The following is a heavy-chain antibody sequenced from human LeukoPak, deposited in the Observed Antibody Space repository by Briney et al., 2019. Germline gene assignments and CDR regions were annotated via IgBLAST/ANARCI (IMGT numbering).Heavy chain of an antibody. CDR3: ARLINLSSGWYQNPKSPYFDY. J-gene: IGHJ4*02. CDR2: VYYSGST. CDR1: GGSFSGYY. Sequence: PSETLSLTCAVYGGSFSGYYWSWIRQPPGKGLEWIGYVYYSGSTNYNPSLKSRVTISVDTSKNQFSLKLSSVTAADTAVYYCARLINLSSGWYQNPKSPYFDYWGQGTLVTVSS. V-gene: IGHV4-59*08. D-gene: IGHD6-19*01.